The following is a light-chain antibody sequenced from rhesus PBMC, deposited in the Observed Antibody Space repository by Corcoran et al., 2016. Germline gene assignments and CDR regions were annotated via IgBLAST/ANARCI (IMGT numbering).Light chain of an antibody. CDR2: RAT. CDR3: QQPDNSLYS. V-gene: IGKV1-69*01. J-gene: IGKJ2*01. CDR1: QGISNW. Sequence: DIQMTQSPSSLSASEGDRVTITCRASQGISNWLAWYHQKPGKAPKLLIYRATNLETGVPSRFSGSGSWTDFTLTISSLQPESIATYYGQQPDNSLYSFGQWTKVAI.